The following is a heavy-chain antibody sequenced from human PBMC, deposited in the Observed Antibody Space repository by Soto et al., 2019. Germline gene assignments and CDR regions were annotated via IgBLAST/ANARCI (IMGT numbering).Heavy chain of an antibody. V-gene: IGHV3-23*01. J-gene: IGHJ2*01. D-gene: IGHD2-15*01. CDR2: ISFSDGGT. CDR3: VKDDRILGRRYFDL. Sequence: EEQLLESGGGLIQPGGSLRLACAASGFTFSSYAMTWVGQAPGKGLEWVSSISFSDGGTYYADSVKGRLTISRDNSKNTLFLQMNSRRVEDTAVYYCVKDDRILGRRYFDLWGRGTLVTVSS. CDR1: GFTFSSYA.